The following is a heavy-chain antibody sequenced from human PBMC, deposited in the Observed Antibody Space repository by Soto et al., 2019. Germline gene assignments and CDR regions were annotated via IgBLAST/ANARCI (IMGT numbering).Heavy chain of an antibody. CDR2: IIPIFGTA. CDR1: GGTFSSYA. V-gene: IGHV1-69*13. J-gene: IGHJ6*02. D-gene: IGHD6-19*01. CDR3: ARAVAGPPYYYYYGMDV. Sequence: ASVKVSCKASGGTFSSYAISWVRQAPGQGLEWMGGIIPIFGTANYAQKFQGRVTITADESTSTAYMELSSLRSENTAVYYCARAVAGPPYYYYYGMDVWGQGTTVTV.